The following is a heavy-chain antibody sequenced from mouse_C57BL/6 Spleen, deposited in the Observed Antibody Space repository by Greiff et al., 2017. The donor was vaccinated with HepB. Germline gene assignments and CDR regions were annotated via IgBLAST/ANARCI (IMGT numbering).Heavy chain of an antibody. Sequence: VQLQQSGPELVKPGASVKIPCKASGYTFTDYNMDWVKQSHGKSLEWIGDINPNNGGTIYNQKFKGKATLTVDKSSSTAYMELRSLTSEDTAVYYCARSTRYGSSYGFAYWGQGTLVTVSA. J-gene: IGHJ3*01. CDR3: ARSTRYGSSYGFAY. CDR1: GYTFTDYN. V-gene: IGHV1-18*01. CDR2: INPNNGGT. D-gene: IGHD1-1*01.